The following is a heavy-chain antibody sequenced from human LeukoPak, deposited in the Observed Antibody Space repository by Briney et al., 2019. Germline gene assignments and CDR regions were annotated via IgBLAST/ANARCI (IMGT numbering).Heavy chain of an antibody. V-gene: IGHV3-23*01. CDR1: GFTFSSYA. J-gene: IGHJ4*02. Sequence: PGGSLRLSCAASGFTFSSYAMSWVRQAPGKGLEWVSAISGSGGSTYCADSVKGRFTISRDNSKDTLSLQMNSLRAEDTAVYYCAKDIAQGYTFGSIEQDYWGQGTLVTVSS. CDR3: AKDIAQGYTFGSIEQDY. CDR2: ISGSGGST. D-gene: IGHD5-18*01.